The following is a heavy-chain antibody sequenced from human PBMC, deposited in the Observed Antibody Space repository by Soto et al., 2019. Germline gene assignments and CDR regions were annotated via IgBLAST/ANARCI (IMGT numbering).Heavy chain of an antibody. CDR3: TFGPPMYCSSSSCYASPFDY. Sequence: GGSLRLSCAASGFTLSSYWMHWVRQAPGKGLVWVSRINSYGSSTSYADSVKGRFTISRDNAKNTLYLQMNSLRAEDTAVYYCTFGPPMYCSSSSCYASPFDYWGQGTLVTVSS. J-gene: IGHJ4*02. CDR2: INSYGSST. CDR1: GFTLSSYW. D-gene: IGHD2-2*01. V-gene: IGHV3-74*01.